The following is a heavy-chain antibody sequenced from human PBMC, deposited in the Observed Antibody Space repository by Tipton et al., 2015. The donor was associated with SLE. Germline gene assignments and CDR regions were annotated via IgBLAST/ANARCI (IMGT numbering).Heavy chain of an antibody. CDR3: VRGFAGFWTGTHYYFFAMDV. CDR2: INEGGST. CDR1: DGSFSNYY. D-gene: IGHD3/OR15-3a*01. V-gene: IGHV4-34*01. J-gene: IGHJ6*02. Sequence: TLSLTCAVSDGSFSNYYWTWIRKSPGQGLEWIGEINEGGSTDYNPSLRSRVIISLDTSKNQFSLRLTSVTAADTAVYYCVRGFAGFWTGTHYYFFAMDVWDQGP.